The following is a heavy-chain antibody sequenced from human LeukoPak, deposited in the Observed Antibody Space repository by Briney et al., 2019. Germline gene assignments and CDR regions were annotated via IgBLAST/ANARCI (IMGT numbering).Heavy chain of an antibody. CDR1: GFTFSSYA. CDR2: ISYDGSNK. CDR3: ARAHRSSGWSSAFDI. V-gene: IGHV3-30-3*01. D-gene: IGHD6-19*01. Sequence: PGRSLRLSCAASGFTFSSYAMHWVRQAPGKGLEWVAVISYDGSNKYYADSVKGRFTISRDNSKNTLYLQMNSLRAEDTAVYYCARAHRSSGWSSAFDIWGQGTMVTVSS. J-gene: IGHJ3*02.